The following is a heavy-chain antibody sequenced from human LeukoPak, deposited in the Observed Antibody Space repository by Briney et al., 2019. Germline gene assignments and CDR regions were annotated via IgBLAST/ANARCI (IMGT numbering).Heavy chain of an antibody. CDR2: ISLGGDTI. D-gene: IGHD3-3*01. J-gene: IGHJ4*02. CDR1: GFTFSSYS. CDR3: ARGIDEWLYLNY. Sequence: PGGSLRLSCAASGFTFSSYSMNWVRQAPGKGLEWVSYISLGGDTIYYAGSVRGRFTVSRDAAGNSLYLQMNSLRDEDTAVYYCARGIDEWLYLNYWGQGALVTVSS. V-gene: IGHV3-48*02.